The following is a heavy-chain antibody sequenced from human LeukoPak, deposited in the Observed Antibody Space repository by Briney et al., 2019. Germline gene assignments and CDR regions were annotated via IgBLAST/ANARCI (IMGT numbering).Heavy chain of an antibody. D-gene: IGHD5-12*01. CDR3: AKESDSGYHSEGPKT. J-gene: IGHJ5*02. Sequence: PGGSLRLSCAASGFVLSDYGMHWVRQAPGKGLECGAFVRNDGSNEYYVGSVRGRFTISRDKSKNTLYLQMNSLRAEDTAVYSCAKESDSGYHSEGPKTWGLGTLVTVSS. CDR1: GFVLSDYG. V-gene: IGHV3-30*02. CDR2: VRNDGSNE.